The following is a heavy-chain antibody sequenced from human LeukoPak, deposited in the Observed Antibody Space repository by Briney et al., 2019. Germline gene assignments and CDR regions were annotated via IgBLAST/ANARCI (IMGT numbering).Heavy chain of an antibody. CDR1: GYTFTGYY. J-gene: IGHJ5*02. CDR2: INPNSGGT. Sequence: ASVKVSCKASGYTFTGYYMHWVRQAPGQGLEWMGWINPNSGGTNYAQKFQGRVTMTRDTSISTAYMELSRLRSDDTAAYYCARDLGYDILTGYGPNWFDPWGQGTLVTVSS. CDR3: ARDLGYDILTGYGPNWFDP. D-gene: IGHD3-9*01. V-gene: IGHV1-2*02.